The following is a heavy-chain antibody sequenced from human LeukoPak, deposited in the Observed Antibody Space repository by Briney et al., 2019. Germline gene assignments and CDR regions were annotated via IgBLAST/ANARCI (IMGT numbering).Heavy chain of an antibody. J-gene: IGHJ5*02. CDR3: ARRPPRYYSVNWFDP. CDR2: MNPNSGNT. Sequence: ASVKVSCKASGYTFTSYDINWVRQPTGQGPEWLGWMNPNSGNTGYAQKFQGRVTMTRNTSISTAYMELSSLRSEDTAVYYCARRPPRYYSVNWFDPWGQGTLVTVSS. CDR1: GYTFTSYD. V-gene: IGHV1-8*01. D-gene: IGHD3-10*01.